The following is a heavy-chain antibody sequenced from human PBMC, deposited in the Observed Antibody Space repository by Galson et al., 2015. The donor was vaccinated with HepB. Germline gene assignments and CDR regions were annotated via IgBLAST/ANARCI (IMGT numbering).Heavy chain of an antibody. J-gene: IGHJ3*02. D-gene: IGHD6-13*01. CDR1: GFTFSDHY. V-gene: IGHV3-72*01. CDR2: TRNKANSYTT. CDR3: ARVGYSSSWYENNDAFDI. Sequence: SLRLSCAASGFTFSDHYMDWVRQAPGKGLEWVGRTRNKANSYTTEYAASVKGRFTISRDDSKNSLYLQMNSLKTEDTAVYYCARVGYSSSWYENNDAFDIWGQGTMVTVSS.